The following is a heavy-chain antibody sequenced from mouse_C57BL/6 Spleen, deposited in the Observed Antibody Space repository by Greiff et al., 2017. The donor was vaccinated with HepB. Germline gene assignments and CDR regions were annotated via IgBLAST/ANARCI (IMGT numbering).Heavy chain of an antibody. V-gene: IGHV1-22*01. CDR2: INPNNGGT. CDR3: ARTPFRGNYFDY. D-gene: IGHD3-3*01. Sequence: EVQLQQSGPELVKPGASVKMSCKASGYTFTDYNMHWVKQSHGKSLEWIGYINPNNGGTSYNQKFKGKATLTVNKSSSTAYMELRSLTSEDSAVYYCARTPFRGNYFDYWGQGTTLTVSS. CDR1: GYTFTDYN. J-gene: IGHJ2*01.